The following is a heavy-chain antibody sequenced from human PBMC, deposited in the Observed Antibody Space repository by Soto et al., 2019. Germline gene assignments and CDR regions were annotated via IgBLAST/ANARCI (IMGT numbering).Heavy chain of an antibody. CDR1: GGSISSSSYY. J-gene: IGHJ4*02. D-gene: IGHD6-13*01. CDR2: IYYSGST. V-gene: IGHV4-39*01. Sequence: PSETLSLTCTVSGGSISSSSYYWGWIRQPPGKGLEWIGSIYYSGSTYYNPSLKSRVTISVDTSKNQFSLKLSSVTAADTAVYYCASPKVRRSSWYPVDYWGQGTLVTVSS. CDR3: ASPKVRRSSWYPVDY.